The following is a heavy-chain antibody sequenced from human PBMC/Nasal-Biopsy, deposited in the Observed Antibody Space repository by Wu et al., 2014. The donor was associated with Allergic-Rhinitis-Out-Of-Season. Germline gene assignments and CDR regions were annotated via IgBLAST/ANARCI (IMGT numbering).Heavy chain of an antibody. CDR2: IKEDGSEK. CDR3: AREKEGYYDFWNDYKQYYHGTDV. D-gene: IGHD3-3*01. CDR1: GFTFSRYW. J-gene: IGHJ6*02. V-gene: IGHV3-7*01. Sequence: AASGFTFSRYWMSWVRQAPGKGLEWVADIKEDGSEKYYVDSVKGRFTISRDNADNSLYLQMNSLRAEDTAVYYCAREKEGYYDFWNDYKQYYHGTDVWGQGTTVTVS.